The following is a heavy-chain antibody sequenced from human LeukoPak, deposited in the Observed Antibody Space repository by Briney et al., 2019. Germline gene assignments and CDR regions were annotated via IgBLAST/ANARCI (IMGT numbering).Heavy chain of an antibody. CDR2: IKTVGSEK. V-gene: IGHV3-7*01. J-gene: IGHJ4*02. D-gene: IGHD6-19*01. CDR3: ARVGYNSDWIHFDY. Sequence: SMRLSCAASGFTFSSYWMSWVRQAPGKGLEWVGNIKTVGSEKYYMDSVKGRFTISRDNAENSLHLQMNSLRAEDTAVYYCARVGYNSDWIHFDYWGQGTLVT. CDR1: GFTFSSYW.